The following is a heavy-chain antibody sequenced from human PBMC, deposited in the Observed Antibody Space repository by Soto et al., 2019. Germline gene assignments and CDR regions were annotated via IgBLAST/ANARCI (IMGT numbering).Heavy chain of an antibody. CDR3: ARGIAV. J-gene: IGHJ6*04. CDR2: IYYSGST. Sequence: SETRSLTCTVSGDSISSRSYYWGWMRQPPGKGLEWIGSIYYSGSTYYNPSLRSRVTISVDTSKNQFSLKLSSVTAADTAVYYSARGIAVWGKGTTVTVSS. CDR1: GDSISSRSYY. V-gene: IGHV4-39*01.